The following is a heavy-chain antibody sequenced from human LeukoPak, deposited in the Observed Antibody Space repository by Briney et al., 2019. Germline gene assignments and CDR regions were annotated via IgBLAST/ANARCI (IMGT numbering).Heavy chain of an antibody. CDR1: GYTLTGYY. Sequence: ASVKVSFKASGYTLTGYYMHWVRQAPGQGLEWMGRINPNSGGTNYAQKFQGRVTMTRDTSISTAYMELSRLRSDDTAVYYCARVKAVADYNWFDPWGQGTLVTVSS. V-gene: IGHV1-2*06. J-gene: IGHJ5*02. CDR2: INPNSGGT. D-gene: IGHD6-19*01. CDR3: ARVKAVADYNWFDP.